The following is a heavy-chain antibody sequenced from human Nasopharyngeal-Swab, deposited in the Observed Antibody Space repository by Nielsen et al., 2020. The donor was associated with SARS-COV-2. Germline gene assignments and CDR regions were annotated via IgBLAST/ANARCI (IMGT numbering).Heavy chain of an antibody. D-gene: IGHD2-8*01. J-gene: IGHJ6*03. V-gene: IGHV4-34*01. Sequence: GSLRLSCAVFGGSISEYSWNWIRQPHGKGLEWIGEINHIGSINYNPSLRSRVSGSVDTSKRQFSLRLTSLTAAATAVYYCARGVSGIVPAPVLGLGPWYSYYYMDVWGKGTTVTVSS. CDR2: INHIGSI. CDR3: ARGVSGIVPAPVLGLGPWYSYYYMDV. CDR1: GGSISEYS.